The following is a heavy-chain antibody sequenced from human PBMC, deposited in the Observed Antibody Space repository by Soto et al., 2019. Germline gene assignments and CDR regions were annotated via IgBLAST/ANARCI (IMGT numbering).Heavy chain of an antibody. D-gene: IGHD6-13*01. V-gene: IGHV1-46*01. J-gene: IGHJ4*02. CDR2: INPSGGST. CDR1: GYTFTSYY. CDR3: ARDEGYSSSWYQKFDY. Sequence: ASVKVSCKASGYTFTSYYMHWVRQAPGQGPEWMGIINPSGGSTSYAQKLQGRVTMTTDTSTSTAYMEMRSLRSDDTAVYYCARDEGYSSSWYQKFDYWGQGTLVTVSS.